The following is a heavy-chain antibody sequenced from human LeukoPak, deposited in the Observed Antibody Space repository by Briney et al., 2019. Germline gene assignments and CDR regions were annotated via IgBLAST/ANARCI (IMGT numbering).Heavy chain of an antibody. CDR3: ARGSQLWYPPYYYYGMDV. CDR1: GFTFSSYD. CDR2: IGTAGDT. D-gene: IGHD5-18*01. J-gene: IGHJ6*02. Sequence: GGSLRLSCAASGFTFSSYDMHWVRQATGKGLEWVSAIGTAGDTYYPGSVKGRFTVSRENAKNSLYLQMNSLRAGDTAVYYCARGSQLWYPPYYYYGMDVWGQGTTVTVSS. V-gene: IGHV3-13*01.